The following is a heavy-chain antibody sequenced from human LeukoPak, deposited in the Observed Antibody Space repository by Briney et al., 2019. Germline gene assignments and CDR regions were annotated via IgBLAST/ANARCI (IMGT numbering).Heavy chain of an antibody. Sequence: GGSLRLSCAASGFTFSSYGMHWVRQAPGKGLEWVAVIWYDGSNKYYADSVKGRFTISRDNSKNTLYLQMNSLRAEDTAVYYCAGARGPIQSVGYWGQGTLVTVSS. J-gene: IGHJ4*02. CDR3: AGARGPIQSVGY. CDR2: IWYDGSNK. CDR1: GFTFSSYG. V-gene: IGHV3-33*01. D-gene: IGHD3-10*01.